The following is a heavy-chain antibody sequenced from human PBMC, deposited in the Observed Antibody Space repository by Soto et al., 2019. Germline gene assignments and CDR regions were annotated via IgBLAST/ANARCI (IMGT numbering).Heavy chain of an antibody. CDR3: ARGATYYYDSSGYLSLGY. D-gene: IGHD3-22*01. Sequence: PSETLSLTCTVSGGSISSGGYYWSWIRQHPGKGLEWIGYIYYSGSTYYNPSLKSRVTISVDTSKNQFSLKLSSVTAADTAVFYCARGATYYYDSSGYLSLGYWGQGTLVTVSS. CDR2: IYYSGST. J-gene: IGHJ4*02. V-gene: IGHV4-31*03. CDR1: GGSISSGGYY.